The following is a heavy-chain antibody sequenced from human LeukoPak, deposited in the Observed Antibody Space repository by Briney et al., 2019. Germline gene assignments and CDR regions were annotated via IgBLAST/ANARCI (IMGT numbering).Heavy chain of an antibody. D-gene: IGHD6-19*01. CDR3: ARGRKQWLPRGAFDI. CDR1: GGSISSDSYY. Sequence: PSETLSLTCTVSGGSISSDSYYWSWIRQPAGKGLEWIGRIYTSGSTNYNPSLKSRVTISVDTSKNQFSLKLSSVTAADTAVYYCARGRKQWLPRGAFDIWGQGTMVTVSS. V-gene: IGHV4-61*02. CDR2: IYTSGST. J-gene: IGHJ3*02.